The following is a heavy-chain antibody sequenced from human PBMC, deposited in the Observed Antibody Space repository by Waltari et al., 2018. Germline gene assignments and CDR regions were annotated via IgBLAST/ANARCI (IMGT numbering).Heavy chain of an antibody. CDR2: IYYSGST. D-gene: IGHD3-10*01. J-gene: IGHJ6*02. Sequence: QVQLQESGPGLVKPSETLSLTCTVSGGSISSYYWSWIRQPPGKGLEWIGYIYYSGSTNYNPSLKSRVTISVDTSKNQFSLKLSSVTAADTAVYYCASQTGQPIYYYYGMDVWGQGTTVTVSS. CDR3: ASQTGQPIYYYYGMDV. CDR1: GGSISSYY. V-gene: IGHV4-59*01.